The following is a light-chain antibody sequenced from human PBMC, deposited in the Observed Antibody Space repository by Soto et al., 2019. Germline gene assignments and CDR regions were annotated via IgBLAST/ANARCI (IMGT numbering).Light chain of an antibody. Sequence: ESVLTQSPGTLSLSPGERATLSCRASQSVITYLAWYQQKPGQAPRLLIYGASSRATGIPDRFSGSGSGTDFTLTIRRLEPEDVEVYYCQQYGSTPLTFGGGTKVEIK. CDR2: GAS. CDR1: QSVITY. V-gene: IGKV3-20*01. J-gene: IGKJ4*01. CDR3: QQYGSTPLT.